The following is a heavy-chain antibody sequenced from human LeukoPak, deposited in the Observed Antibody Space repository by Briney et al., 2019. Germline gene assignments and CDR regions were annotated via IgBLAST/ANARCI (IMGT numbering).Heavy chain of an antibody. CDR2: IYYSGST. CDR3: ARRMYYYDSSGYGGYWLDP. Sequence: SETLSLTCTVSGGSISSYYWSWLRQPPGKGLEWIGYIYYSGSTNYNPSLKSRVTISVDTSKNQFSLKLSSVTAADTGVYYCARRMYYYDSSGYGGYWLDPWGQGTLVTVSS. J-gene: IGHJ5*02. V-gene: IGHV4-59*08. CDR1: GGSISSYY. D-gene: IGHD3-22*01.